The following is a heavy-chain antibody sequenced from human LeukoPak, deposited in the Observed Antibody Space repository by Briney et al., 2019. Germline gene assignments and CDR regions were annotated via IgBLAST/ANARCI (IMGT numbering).Heavy chain of an antibody. CDR2: IYYSGST. V-gene: IGHV4-39*07. J-gene: IGHJ4*02. D-gene: IGHD3-10*01. CDR1: GGSISSSSYY. Sequence: SETLCLTCTVSGGSISSSSYYWGWIRQPPGKGLEWIGSIYYSGSTYYNPSLKSRVTISVDTSKNQFSLKLSSVTAADTAVYYCARGGGYGSGTIVDYWGQGTLVTVSS. CDR3: ARGGGYGSGTIVDY.